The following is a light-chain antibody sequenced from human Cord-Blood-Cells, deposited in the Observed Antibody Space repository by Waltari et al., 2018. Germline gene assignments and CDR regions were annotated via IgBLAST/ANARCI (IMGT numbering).Light chain of an antibody. CDR1: QSVSSN. Sequence: EIVMTQSPATLSVSPGERATLSCRASQSVSSNLAWYQQKPGQAPRLLIYGASTRATGIPARFSGSGSGTEFTLTINSLQSEDFAVYYCQQYNNWPGTFGPGTKVDIK. CDR3: QQYNNWPGT. V-gene: IGKV3-15*01. J-gene: IGKJ3*01. CDR2: GAS.